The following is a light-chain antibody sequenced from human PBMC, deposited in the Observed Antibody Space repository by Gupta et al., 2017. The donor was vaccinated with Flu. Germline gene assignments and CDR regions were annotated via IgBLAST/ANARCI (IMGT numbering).Light chain of an antibody. Sequence: AMLSVSPGERGTVSCRASQSVGNNLAWYKQKPGQAPRLLIYDASTRDTGIPDRFSGSGYGTEFTLTISSRQSEDFAVYFCQQSEKWPPFTFGGGTKVDIK. CDR3: QQSEKWPPFT. CDR1: QSVGNN. J-gene: IGKJ4*01. V-gene: IGKV3-15*01. CDR2: DAS.